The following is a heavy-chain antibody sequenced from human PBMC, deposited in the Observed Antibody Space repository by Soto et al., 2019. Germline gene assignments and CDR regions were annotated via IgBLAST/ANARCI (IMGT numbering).Heavy chain of an antibody. CDR3: ANPLGGYGAFDI. CDR2: ITGSGGST. CDR1: GFTFSSYA. V-gene: IGHV3-23*01. D-gene: IGHD3-16*01. J-gene: IGHJ3*02. Sequence: EVQLLESGGGLVQPGGSLRLSCAASGFTFSSYAMSWVRQAPGKGLEWVSAITGSGGSTYYADSVKGRFTISRDNSKNTLYLQMNSVRAEDRAVVYCANPLGGYGAFDIWGQGTMVTVSS.